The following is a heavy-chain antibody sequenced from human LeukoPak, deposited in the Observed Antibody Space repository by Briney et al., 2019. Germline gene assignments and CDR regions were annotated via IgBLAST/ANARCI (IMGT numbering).Heavy chain of an antibody. D-gene: IGHD6-19*01. CDR3: AKTVAGGSYYYGMDV. J-gene: IGHJ6*02. CDR2: ISNSGGTT. V-gene: IGHV3-23*01. Sequence: GGSLRLSCAASGFTFSSYAMSWVRQAPGKGLEWVSSISNSGGTTYYADSVRGRFTISRDNSKNTLYLQLNSLRAEDTAGYYCAKTVAGGSYYYGMDVWGQGTTVTVSS. CDR1: GFTFSSYA.